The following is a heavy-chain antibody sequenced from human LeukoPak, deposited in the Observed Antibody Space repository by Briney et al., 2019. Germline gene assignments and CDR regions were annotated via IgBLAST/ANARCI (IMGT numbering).Heavy chain of an antibody. CDR2: IYYSGST. CDR3: ARDSRYSSSHDRDY. Sequence: IPSETLSLTCTVSGGSVSYYYWSWIRQPPGKGLEWIAYIYYSGSTNYNPSLRSRVTISVDTSKNQVSLKLSSVTAADTAVYYCARDSRYSSSHDRDYWGQGTLVTVSS. J-gene: IGHJ4*02. D-gene: IGHD6-13*01. CDR1: GGSVSYYY. V-gene: IGHV4-59*02.